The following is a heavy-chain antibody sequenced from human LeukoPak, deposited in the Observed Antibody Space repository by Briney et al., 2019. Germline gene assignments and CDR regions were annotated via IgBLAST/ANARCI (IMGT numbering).Heavy chain of an antibody. J-gene: IGHJ4*02. CDR1: GFTFSSYW. CDR2: INSDGSST. CDR3: ARETVAGPHFDY. V-gene: IGHV3-74*01. Sequence: GGSLRLSCAASGFTFSSYWTHWVRQAPGKGLVWVSRINSDGSSTSYADSVKGRFTISRDNAKNTLYLQMNSLRAEDTAVYYCARETVAGPHFDYWGQGTLVTVSS. D-gene: IGHD6-19*01.